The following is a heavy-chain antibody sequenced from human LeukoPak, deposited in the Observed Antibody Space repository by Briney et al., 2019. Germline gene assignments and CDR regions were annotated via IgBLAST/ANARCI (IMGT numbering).Heavy chain of an antibody. D-gene: IGHD4-17*01. J-gene: IGHJ4*02. V-gene: IGHV4-59*12. Sequence: SETLSLTCTVSGDSISRYYWSWIRQPPGKGLEWIGYIYYSGSTNYNPSLKSRVTISVDTSKNQFSLKLSSVTAADTAVYYCARGRQDGDFDYWGQGTLVTVSS. CDR1: GDSISRYY. CDR3: ARGRQDGDFDY. CDR2: IYYSGST.